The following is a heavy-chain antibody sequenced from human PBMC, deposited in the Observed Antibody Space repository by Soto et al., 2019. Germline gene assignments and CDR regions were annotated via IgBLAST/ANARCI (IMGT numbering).Heavy chain of an antibody. CDR1: GGSISSGGYY. Sequence: SSETLSLTCTVSGGSISSGGYYWSWIRQHPGKGLEWIGYIYYSGSTYYNPSLKSRVTISVDTSKNQFSLKLSSVTAADTAVYYCARDRLEQDFGTEAEAYYYYYYGMDVWGQGTTVTVSS. CDR2: IYYSGST. CDR3: ARDRLEQDFGTEAEAYYYYYYGMDV. D-gene: IGHD1-1*01. V-gene: IGHV4-31*03. J-gene: IGHJ6*02.